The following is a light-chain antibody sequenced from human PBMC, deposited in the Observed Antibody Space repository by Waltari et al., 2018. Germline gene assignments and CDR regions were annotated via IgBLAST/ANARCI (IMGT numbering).Light chain of an antibody. Sequence: EIVLTQSPATLSVSPGERATLSCRASQSVGSYLAWYQQKPGQAPRLLIYDASNRATGIPARFSGSGSGTDFTLTINSLEPEDFAVYYCQQRSNWWTFGQGTKVEIK. CDR3: QQRSNWWT. CDR2: DAS. CDR1: QSVGSY. V-gene: IGKV3-11*01. J-gene: IGKJ1*01.